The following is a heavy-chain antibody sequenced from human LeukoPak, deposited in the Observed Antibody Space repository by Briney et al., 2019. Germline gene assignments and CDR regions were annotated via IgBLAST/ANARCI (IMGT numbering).Heavy chain of an antibody. CDR3: ARVTGESSWYGEGYYYYYYMDV. J-gene: IGHJ6*03. Sequence: GASVKVSCKASGYTFTGYYMHWVRQAPGQGLEWMGWINPNSGGTNYAQKFQGRVTMTRDTSISTAYMELSRLRPDDTAVYYCARVTGESSWYGEGYYYYYYMDVWGKGTTVTVSS. V-gene: IGHV1-2*02. CDR1: GYTFTGYY. CDR2: INPNSGGT. D-gene: IGHD6-13*01.